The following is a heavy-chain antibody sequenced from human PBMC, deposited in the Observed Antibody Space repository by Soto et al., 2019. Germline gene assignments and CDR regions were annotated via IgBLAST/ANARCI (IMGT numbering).Heavy chain of an antibody. D-gene: IGHD3-22*01. V-gene: IGHV4-30-4*01. Sequence: QVQLQESGPGLVKPSQTLSLTCNVSGDSIRSGDHYWSWIRQPPWKGLEWIGYIYYSGSTYYNPSLKSRVVISVDKSKNQFSLELNSVTAADTAVYYCARVNFYFDSSGFDYYFDYWGQGTLVTVSS. J-gene: IGHJ4*02. CDR1: GDSIRSGDHY. CDR2: IYYSGST. CDR3: ARVNFYFDSSGFDYYFDY.